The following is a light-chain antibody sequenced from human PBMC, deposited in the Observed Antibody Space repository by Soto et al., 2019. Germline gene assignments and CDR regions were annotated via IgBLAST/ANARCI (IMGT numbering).Light chain of an antibody. CDR3: SSYAGSNNYV. CDR1: SSDVGGYNY. V-gene: IGLV2-8*01. J-gene: IGLJ1*01. CDR2: EVS. Sequence: SVLTQPPSASGSPGQSVTNPCTGTSSDVGGYNYVSWYQQHPGKAPKLMIYEVSKRPSGVPDRFSGSKSGNTASLTVSGLQAEDEDDYYCSSYAGSNNYVFGTGTKVTVL.